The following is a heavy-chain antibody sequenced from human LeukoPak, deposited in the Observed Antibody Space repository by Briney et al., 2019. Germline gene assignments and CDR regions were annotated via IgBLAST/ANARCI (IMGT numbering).Heavy chain of an antibody. D-gene: IGHD1-26*01. CDR2: MNPNSGNT. V-gene: IGHV1-8*03. Sequence: ASVKVSCKASGYTFTSYDINWVRQATGQGLEWMGWMNPNSGNTGYTQKFQGRVTITRNTSISTSYMELSSLRSEDTDVYYCARNSGSQHDAFDIWGQGTMVTASS. CDR3: ARNSGSQHDAFDI. J-gene: IGHJ3*02. CDR1: GYTFTSYD.